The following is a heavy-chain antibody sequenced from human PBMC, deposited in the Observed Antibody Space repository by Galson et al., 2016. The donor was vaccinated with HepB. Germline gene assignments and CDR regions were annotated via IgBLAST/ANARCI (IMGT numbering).Heavy chain of an antibody. D-gene: IGHD3-10*01. CDR2: IYWDNGT. CDR3: SHSNLGAVF. Sequence: PALVNPTQTLTLTCTFSGFSLSSRGVGVGWVRQHPGKALEWLAVIYWDNGTQYNPSLKNSLTITKDTSKNQVVLTMTNMNPVDTATYYWSHSNLGAVFWGRRTLFTFAS. J-gene: IGHJ4*02. V-gene: IGHV2-5*02. CDR1: GFSLSSRGVG.